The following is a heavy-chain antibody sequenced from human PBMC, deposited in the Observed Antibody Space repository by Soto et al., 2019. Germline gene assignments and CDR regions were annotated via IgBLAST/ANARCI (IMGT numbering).Heavy chain of an antibody. D-gene: IGHD2-2*01. J-gene: IGHJ5*02. CDR3: ARGGAEFVVVPAARGDWFDP. CDR1: GGSISSGGYS. V-gene: IGHV4-30-2*01. CDR2: IYHSGST. Sequence: SETLSLTCAVSGGSISSGGYSWSWIRQPPGKCLEWIGYIYHSGSTYYNPSLKSRVTISVDRSKNQFSLKLSSVTAADTAVYYCARGGAEFVVVPAARGDWFDPWGQGTLVTVYS.